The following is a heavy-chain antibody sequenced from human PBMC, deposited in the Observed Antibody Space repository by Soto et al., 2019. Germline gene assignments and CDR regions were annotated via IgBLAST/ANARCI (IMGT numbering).Heavy chain of an antibody. V-gene: IGHV3-30-3*01. D-gene: IGHD6-19*01. CDR1: GFTLSSYT. J-gene: IGHJ4*02. Sequence: QVKLVESRGGVVQPGRSLRLSCAASGFTLSSYTMYWVRQAPDKGLECVATTSSDGSDKYYADSVKGRFTISRDNSKNTLFLQMNSLRAEDTAVYYCARERSLAVAAPGSWGQGALVTVST. CDR2: TSSDGSDK. CDR3: ARERSLAVAAPGS.